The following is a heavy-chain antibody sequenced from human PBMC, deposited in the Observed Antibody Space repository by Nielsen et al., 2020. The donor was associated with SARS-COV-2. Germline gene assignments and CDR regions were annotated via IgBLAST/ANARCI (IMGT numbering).Heavy chain of an antibody. J-gene: IGHJ4*02. D-gene: IGHD1-26*01. CDR1: GFRFRGYG. CDR2: ISYDGSFD. V-gene: IGHV3-30*12. Sequence: GGSLRFSCATSGFRFRGYGMHWVRQAPGKGLEWVAVISYDGSFDKYGGAVKGRFTISRDNSKNTLYLQMDNLRVEDTAVYYCSREGDSPHLDVWGQGALVTVSS. CDR3: SREGDSPHLDV.